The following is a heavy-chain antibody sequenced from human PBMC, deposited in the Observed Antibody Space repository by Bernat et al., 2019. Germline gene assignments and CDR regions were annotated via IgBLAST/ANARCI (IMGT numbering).Heavy chain of an antibody. CDR2: IPYDGSTT. CDR3: AGPEPRMVNYRSRSAEFQFDY. V-gene: IGHV3-30-3*01. J-gene: IGHJ4*02. Sequence: QVQLVESGGGVVQPGRSLRLSYAPSGFPFSSYAMHWVRQAPGKGLEWVPVIPYDGSTTYYADSVKGRFTISRANSKNTLYLQMNSLRAEDTAVYYCAGPEPRMVNYRSRSAEFQFDYWGQGTLVTVSS. CDR1: GFPFSSYA. D-gene: IGHD1-7*01.